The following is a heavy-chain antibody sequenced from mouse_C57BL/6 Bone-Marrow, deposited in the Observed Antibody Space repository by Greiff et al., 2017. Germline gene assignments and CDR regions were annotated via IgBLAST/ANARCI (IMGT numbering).Heavy chain of an antibody. CDR2: IYPSDSDT. V-gene: IGHV1-74*01. CDR3: AIGYYGSRKGFAY. D-gene: IGHD1-1*01. CDR1: GYTFTSYW. Sequence: QVQLKQPGAELVKPGASVKVSCKASGYTFTSYWMHWVKQRPGQGLEWIGRIYPSDSDTNYNQKFKGKATLTVDKSSSTAYMQLSSLTSEDSAVYYCAIGYYGSRKGFAYWGQGTLVTVSA. J-gene: IGHJ3*01.